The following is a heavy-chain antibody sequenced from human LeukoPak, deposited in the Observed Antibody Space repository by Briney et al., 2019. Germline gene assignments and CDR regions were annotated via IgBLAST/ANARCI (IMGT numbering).Heavy chain of an antibody. CDR3: AKDLTYEYDSTGYYFDY. V-gene: IGHV3-23*01. CDR2: ISGSGSAT. D-gene: IGHD3-22*01. J-gene: IGHJ4*02. Sequence: GGSLRLSCAASGFTVSSNYMSWVRQAPGKGLELVSGISGSGSATYFADSVKGRFSISRDNSKNTLYLQLIRLRAEDTAIYYCAKDLTYEYDSTGYYFDYWGQGTLVTVSS. CDR1: GFTVSSNY.